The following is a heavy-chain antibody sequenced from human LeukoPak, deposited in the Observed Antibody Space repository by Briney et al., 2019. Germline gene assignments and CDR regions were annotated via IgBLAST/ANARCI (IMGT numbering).Heavy chain of an antibody. CDR2: IYPGDSDT. CDR3: ARQDDGPGSYYTLDY. V-gene: IGHV5-51*01. Sequence: GESLKISCKGSGYSFTSYWIGWVRQMPGKGLEWMGIIYPGDSDTRYSPSFQGQVTISADKSISTAYLQWSSPKASDTAMYYSARQDDGPGSYYTLDYWGDGNLVTVSS. D-gene: IGHD3-10*01. CDR1: GYSFTSYW. J-gene: IGHJ4*01.